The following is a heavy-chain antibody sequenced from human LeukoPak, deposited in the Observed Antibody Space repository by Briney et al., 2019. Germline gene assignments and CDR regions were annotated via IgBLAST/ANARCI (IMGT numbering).Heavy chain of an antibody. CDR2: IIPIFGTA. D-gene: IGHD3-10*02. J-gene: IGHJ5*02. CDR3: ARAGAVTTMYNWFDP. V-gene: IGHV1-69*05. Sequence: SSVKVSCKASGGTFSSYPLSWVRPAPGQGLEWMGGIIPIFGTANYAQKFQGRVTITTDESTSTAYMELSSLRSEDTAVYYCARAGAVTTMYNWFDPWGQGTLVTVSS. CDR1: GGTFSSYP.